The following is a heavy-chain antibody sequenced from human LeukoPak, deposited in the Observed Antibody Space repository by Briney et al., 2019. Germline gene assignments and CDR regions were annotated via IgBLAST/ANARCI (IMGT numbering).Heavy chain of an antibody. CDR3: ARDRSGSYPWAADAFDI. Sequence: PGGSLRLSCAASGSTVSSNYMSWVRQAPGKGLEWVSVIYSGSSTYYVDSVKGRFTISRDNSKNTLYLQMNSLRAEDTAVYYCARDRSGSYPWAADAFDIWGQGTMVTVSS. CDR2: IYSGSST. V-gene: IGHV3-66*01. J-gene: IGHJ3*02. CDR1: GSTVSSNY. D-gene: IGHD1-26*01.